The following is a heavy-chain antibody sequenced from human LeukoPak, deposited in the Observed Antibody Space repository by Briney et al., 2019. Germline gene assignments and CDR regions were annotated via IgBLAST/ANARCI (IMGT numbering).Heavy chain of an antibody. D-gene: IGHD1-7*01. V-gene: IGHV1-2*06. CDR3: ARDPDWNYVVDY. Sequence: ASVKVSCKASGYTFTGYYMHWVRQAPGRGLEWMGRINPNSGGTHYAQKFQGRVTMTRDTSISTAYMERSRLRSDGTAVYYCARDPDWNYVVDYWGPGNLVTVSS. CDR1: GYTFTGYY. CDR2: INPNSGGT. J-gene: IGHJ4*02.